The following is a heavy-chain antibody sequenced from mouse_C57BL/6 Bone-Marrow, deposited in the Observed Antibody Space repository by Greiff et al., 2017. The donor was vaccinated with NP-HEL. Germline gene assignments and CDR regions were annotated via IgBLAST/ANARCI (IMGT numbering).Heavy chain of an antibody. CDR1: GYTFTSYT. V-gene: IGHV1-4*01. Sequence: VQLQQSGAELARPGASVKMSCKASGYTFTSYTMHWVKQRPGQGLEWIGYINPSSGYTKYNQKFKDKATLTADKSSSTAYMQLSSLTSEDSAVYYCARGEAITTVVARGYWGQGTTLTVSS. J-gene: IGHJ2*01. D-gene: IGHD1-1*01. CDR3: ARGEAITTVVARGY. CDR2: INPSSGYT.